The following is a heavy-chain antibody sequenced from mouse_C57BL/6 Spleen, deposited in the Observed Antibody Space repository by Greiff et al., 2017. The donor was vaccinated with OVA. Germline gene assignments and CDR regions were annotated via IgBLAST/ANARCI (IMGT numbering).Heavy chain of an antibody. Sequence: EVKLMESGGGLVKPGGSLKLSCAASGFTFSDYGMHWVRQAPEKGLEWVAYISSGSSTIYYADTVKGRFTISRDNAKNTLFLQMTSLRSEDTAMYYCATLYYGNYVGAMDYWGQGTSVTVSS. V-gene: IGHV5-17*01. D-gene: IGHD2-1*01. CDR3: ATLYYGNYVGAMDY. J-gene: IGHJ4*01. CDR2: ISSGSSTI. CDR1: GFTFSDYG.